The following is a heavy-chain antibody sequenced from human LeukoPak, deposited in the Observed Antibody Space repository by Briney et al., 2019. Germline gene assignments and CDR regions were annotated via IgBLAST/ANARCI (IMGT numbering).Heavy chain of an antibody. D-gene: IGHD3-3*01. Sequence: SVKVSCKASGGTFSSYAISWVRQAPGQGLEWMGGIIPIFGTANYAQKFQGRVTITTDESTSTAYMELSSLRSEDTAVYYCARDRSYDFWSGYHDSPYYFDYWGQVALVTVSS. J-gene: IGHJ4*02. V-gene: IGHV1-69*05. CDR1: GGTFSSYA. CDR2: IIPIFGTA. CDR3: ARDRSYDFWSGYHDSPYYFDY.